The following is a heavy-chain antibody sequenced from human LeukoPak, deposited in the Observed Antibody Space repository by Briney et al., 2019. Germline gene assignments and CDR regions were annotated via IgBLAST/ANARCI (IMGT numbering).Heavy chain of an antibody. CDR1: GYSFTTHW. D-gene: IGHD3-3*01. CDR2: IYPGGSDI. J-gene: IGHJ4*02. V-gene: IGHV5-51*01. Sequence: GESLKISCKGSGYSFTTHWIGWVRQMPGKGLELMGIIYPGGSDIRYSPSFQGQVTISADKSISTAYLQWSSLKASDTAMYYCARLGGSGYYTARYFDYWGQGTLVTVSS. CDR3: ARLGGSGYYTARYFDY.